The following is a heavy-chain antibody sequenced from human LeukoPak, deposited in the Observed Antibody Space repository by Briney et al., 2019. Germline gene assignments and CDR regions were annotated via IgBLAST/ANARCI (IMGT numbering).Heavy chain of an antibody. CDR3: ARGYSYGVHFDY. Sequence: GGSLRLSCAASGFTFSSYEMNWVRQAPGKGLEWVSYISSSGSTIYYADSVKGRFTISRDNAKNSLYLQMNSLRAEDTAVYYCARGYSYGVHFDYWGQGTLVTVSP. V-gene: IGHV3-48*03. CDR1: GFTFSSYE. CDR2: ISSSGSTI. J-gene: IGHJ4*02. D-gene: IGHD5-18*01.